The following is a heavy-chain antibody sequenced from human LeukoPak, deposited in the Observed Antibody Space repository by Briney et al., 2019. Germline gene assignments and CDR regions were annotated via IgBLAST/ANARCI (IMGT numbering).Heavy chain of an antibody. J-gene: IGHJ4*02. CDR1: GFTFSSYE. CDR2: ISSSGSTR. V-gene: IGHV3-48*03. Sequence: PGGSLRLSCAASGFTFSSYEMNWVRQAPGKGLEWVSYISSSGSTRYYVDSVKGRFTISRDTAKNSLYLQMNRLRAEDTAVYYCARGWRYFDYWGQGTLVTVSS. D-gene: IGHD5-24*01. CDR3: ARGWRYFDY.